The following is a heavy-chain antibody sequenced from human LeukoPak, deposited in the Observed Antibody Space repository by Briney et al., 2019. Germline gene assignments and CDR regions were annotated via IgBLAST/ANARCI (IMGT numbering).Heavy chain of an antibody. V-gene: IGHV3-7*01. CDR2: IKQDGSEK. J-gene: IGHJ6*02. CDR1: GFTFSSYW. CDR3: ARYSPCSGGSCYYYYYYYGMDV. Sequence: GGSLRLSCAASGFTFSSYWMSWARQAPGKGLEWVANIKQDGSEKYYVDSVKGRFTISRDNAKNSLYLQMNSLRAEDTAVYYCARYSPCSGGSCYYYYYYYGMDVWGQGTTVTVSS. D-gene: IGHD2-15*01.